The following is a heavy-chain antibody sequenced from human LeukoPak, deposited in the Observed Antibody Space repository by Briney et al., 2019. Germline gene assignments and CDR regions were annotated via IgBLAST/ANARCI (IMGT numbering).Heavy chain of an antibody. CDR2: IYPGDSDT. CDR3: ARMYFYDSSGYYIAAWFDP. Sequence: GESLKISCQGSGYSFTSYWIGWVRQMPGKGLEWMGIIYPGDSDTRYSPSFQGQVTISADKSISTAYLQWSSLKAPDTAMYYCARMYFYDSSGYYIAAWFDPWGQGTLVTVSS. D-gene: IGHD3-22*01. V-gene: IGHV5-51*01. J-gene: IGHJ5*02. CDR1: GYSFTSYW.